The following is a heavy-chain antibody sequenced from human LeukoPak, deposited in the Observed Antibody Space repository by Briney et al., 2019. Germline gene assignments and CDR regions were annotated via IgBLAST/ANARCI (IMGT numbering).Heavy chain of an antibody. CDR1: GGSFSSSTHF. CDR2: ISYGGSA. J-gene: IGHJ3*02. V-gene: IGHV4-39*01. CDR3: ARRGWTAGYTYAAFDI. Sequence: PSETLSLTCTVSGGSFSSSTHFWGWIRQPPGKGLEWIGSISYGGSAYYNPSLKSRVTISVDTSNNQFSLKLTSVSAADTAMYYCARRGWTAGYTYAAFDIWVKGTMVTASS. D-gene: IGHD5-18*01.